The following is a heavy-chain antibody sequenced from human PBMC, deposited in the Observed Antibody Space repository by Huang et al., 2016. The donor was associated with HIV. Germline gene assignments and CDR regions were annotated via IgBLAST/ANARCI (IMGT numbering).Heavy chain of an antibody. V-gene: IGHV1-8*01. J-gene: IGHJ4*02. Sequence: QVQLVQSGAEVKKPGASVKVSCKASGYTFSNYDINWVRQAPGQGLGWMGWMNPNSGNTGYARKFQGRVTMTRSTSISTAYMELSRLRCEDTAVYYCATLPPVNYGRSGGRVRDYWGQGSLVTVSS. CDR1: GYTFSNYD. D-gene: IGHD2-15*01. CDR2: MNPNSGNT. CDR3: ATLPPVNYGRSGGRVRDY.